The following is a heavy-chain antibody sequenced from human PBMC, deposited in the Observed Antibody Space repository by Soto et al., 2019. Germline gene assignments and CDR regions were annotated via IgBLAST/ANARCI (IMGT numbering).Heavy chain of an antibody. Sequence: QVQLVESGGGVVQPGRSLRLSCAASGFTFSSYAMHWVRQAPGKGLEWVAVISYDGSNKYYADSVKGRFTISRDNSKNTXXLQMNSLRAEDTAVYYCARGGLSSSWYYYYYGMDVWGQGTTVTVSS. D-gene: IGHD6-13*01. J-gene: IGHJ6*02. CDR2: ISYDGSNK. CDR3: ARGGLSSSWYYYYYGMDV. V-gene: IGHV3-30-3*01. CDR1: GFTFSSYA.